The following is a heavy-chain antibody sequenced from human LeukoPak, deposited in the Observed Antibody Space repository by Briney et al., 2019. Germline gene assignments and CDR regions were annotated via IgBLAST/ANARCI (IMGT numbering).Heavy chain of an antibody. V-gene: IGHV3-7*01. J-gene: IGHJ4*02. CDR1: GFTFSSYW. D-gene: IGHD2-2*01. CDR2: INQDGSKK. CDR3: ARDLLKEFCSGTSCYASPDY. Sequence: PGGSLRLSCAASGFTFSSYWMSWVRQAPGKGLEWVANINQDGSKKHYVDSVKGRFTISRDNAKNSLYLQMNNLRAEDTAVYYCARDLLKEFCSGTSCYASPDYWGQGTLVTVSS.